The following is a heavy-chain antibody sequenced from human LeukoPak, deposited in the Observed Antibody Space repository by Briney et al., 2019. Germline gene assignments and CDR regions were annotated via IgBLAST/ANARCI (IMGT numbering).Heavy chain of an antibody. D-gene: IGHD5-12*01. J-gene: IGHJ4*02. CDR1: GFVFSIYD. V-gene: IGHV3-30*18. CDR3: AKKGNSGSPRPLDY. Sequence: GRSLRLSCAASGFVFSIYDMHWVRQAPGKGLEWVAVISYDGSYRNYADSVKGRVTISRDNPKNTLYLQMNSLRAEDTAEYYCAKKGNSGSPRPLDYWGQGTLVIVSS. CDR2: ISYDGSYR.